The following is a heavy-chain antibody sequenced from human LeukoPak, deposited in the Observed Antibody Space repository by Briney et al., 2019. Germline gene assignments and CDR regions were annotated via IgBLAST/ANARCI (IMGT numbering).Heavy chain of an antibody. D-gene: IGHD6-6*01. Sequence: SETLSLTCTVSGGSISSYYWSWIRQPPGKGLEWIGYIYYSGSTNYNPSLKSRVTISVDTSKNQFSLKLSSVTAADTAVYYCAKVDPDSSSTLEVFDYWGQRTMVTVSS. CDR3: AKVDPDSSSTLEVFDY. CDR2: IYYSGST. V-gene: IGHV4-59*01. CDR1: GGSISSYY. J-gene: IGHJ4*02.